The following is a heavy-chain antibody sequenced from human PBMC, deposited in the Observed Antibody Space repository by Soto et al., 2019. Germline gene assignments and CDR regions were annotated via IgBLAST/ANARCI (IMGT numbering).Heavy chain of an antibody. D-gene: IGHD2-15*01. Sequence: QVQLVESGGGVVQPGRSLRLSCAGSGFTFSNYGLHWVRQAPGKGLEWVAVISYDGSHKYYADSVKGGFTISRDNSNNVLYLQMDGLRARDPAVYYWAKDGAPRYCGRSSCHPAGAYWGQGTLVTVSS. CDR3: AKDGAPRYCGRSSCHPAGAY. J-gene: IGHJ4*02. CDR1: GFTFSNYG. V-gene: IGHV3-30*18. CDR2: ISYDGSHK.